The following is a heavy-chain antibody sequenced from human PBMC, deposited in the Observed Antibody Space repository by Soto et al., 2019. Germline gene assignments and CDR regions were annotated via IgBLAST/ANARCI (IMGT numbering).Heavy chain of an antibody. V-gene: IGHV3-74*01. CDR2: INNDGSSP. J-gene: IGHJ5*02. Sequence: GPQAPGKGLVWVSRINNDGSSPTYADSVKGRFTISRDNAKNMLYLQMDSLRAEDTAVYYCVRDRPHNWFDPWGQGTLVTVSS. CDR3: VRDRPHNWFDP.